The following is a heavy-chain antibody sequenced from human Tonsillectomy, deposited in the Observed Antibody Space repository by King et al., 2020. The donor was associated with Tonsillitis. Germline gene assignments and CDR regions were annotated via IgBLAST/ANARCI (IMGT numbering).Heavy chain of an antibody. Sequence: VQLVESGGGVVQPGRSLRLSCAASGFTFSSYGMHWVRQAPGKGLEWGAVISYDGSNKYYAESVKGRFTISRDNSKNTLYLKMNSLRAEDTAVYYCAKDQEEGYCSSTSCFLSARGHYMDVWGKGTTVTVSS. CDR1: GFTFSSYG. V-gene: IGHV3-30*18. D-gene: IGHD2-2*01. CDR2: ISYDGSNK. CDR3: AKDQEEGYCSSTSCFLSARGHYMDV. J-gene: IGHJ6*03.